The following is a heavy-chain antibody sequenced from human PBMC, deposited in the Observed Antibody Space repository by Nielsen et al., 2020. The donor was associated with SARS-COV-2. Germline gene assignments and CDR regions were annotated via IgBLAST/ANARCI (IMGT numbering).Heavy chain of an antibody. V-gene: IGHV3-30*18. Sequence: WIRQPPGKGLEWVAVISYDGSNKYYADSVKGRFTISRDNSKNTLYLQMNSLRAEDTAVYYCAKEGGVITMIVVVGRGDAFDIWGQETMVTVSS. CDR2: ISYDGSNK. J-gene: IGHJ3*02. CDR3: AKEGGVITMIVVVGRGDAFDI. D-gene: IGHD3-22*01.